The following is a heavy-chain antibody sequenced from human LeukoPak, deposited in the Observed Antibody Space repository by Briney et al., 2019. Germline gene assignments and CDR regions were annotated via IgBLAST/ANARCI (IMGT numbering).Heavy chain of an antibody. J-gene: IGHJ3*02. CDR2: IKQDGSEK. V-gene: IGHV3-7*01. CDR3: ASRYYDILTGVDDAFDI. Sequence: GGPLRLSCAASGFSFSTYRMSWVRQAPGKGLEWVANIKQDGSEKYYVDSVKGRFSISRDNAKNSLYLQMNSLRAEDTAVYYCASRYYDILTGVDDAFDIWGQGTLVTVSS. D-gene: IGHD3-9*01. CDR1: GFSFSTYR.